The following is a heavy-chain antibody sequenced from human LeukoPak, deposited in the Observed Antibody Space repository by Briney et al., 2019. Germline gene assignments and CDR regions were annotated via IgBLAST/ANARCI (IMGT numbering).Heavy chain of an antibody. CDR2: IYYSGST. CDR1: GGSISSYY. CDR3: ARSSGLSASGYYYYYYMDV. V-gene: IGHV4-59*01. D-gene: IGHD3-10*01. J-gene: IGHJ6*03. Sequence: SETLSLTCTVSGGSISSYYWSWIRQPPGQGLEWIGYIYYSGSTNNNPSLKNRVTISVDTSKNQFSLKLSSVAAAATAVYYCARSSGLSASGYYYYYYMDVWGKGTTVTVSS.